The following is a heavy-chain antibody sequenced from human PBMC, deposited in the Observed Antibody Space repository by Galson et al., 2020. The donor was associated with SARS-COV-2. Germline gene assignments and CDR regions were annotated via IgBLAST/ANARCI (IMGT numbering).Heavy chain of an antibody. CDR3: ARIVVEQQLVHDYYYGMDV. V-gene: IGHV2-70*01. D-gene: IGHD6-13*01. Sequence: SGPTLVKPTQPLTLTCTFSGFSLSTSGMCVRWIRQPPGKALEWLALIDWDDDKYYSTSLKTRLTISKDTSKNQVVLTMTNMDPVDTATYYCARIVVEQQLVHDYYYGMDVWGQGTTVTVSS. CDR2: IDWDDDK. CDR1: GFSLSTSGMC. J-gene: IGHJ6*02.